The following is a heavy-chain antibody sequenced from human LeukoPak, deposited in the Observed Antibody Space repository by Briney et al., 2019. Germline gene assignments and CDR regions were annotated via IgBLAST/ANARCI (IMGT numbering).Heavy chain of an antibody. CDR1: RFTFSTYG. J-gene: IGHJ6*02. D-gene: IGHD2-21*02. Sequence: QPGRSLRLSCAASRFTFSTYGMHWVRQAPGKGLQWVAGISHDGNDKYYTDSVKGRFTISRDNAKNSLYLQMNSLRAEDTAVYYCASNSEVVTAIRGYYGMDVWGQGTTVTVSS. V-gene: IGHV3-30*03. CDR3: ASNSEVVTAIRGYYGMDV. CDR2: ISHDGNDK.